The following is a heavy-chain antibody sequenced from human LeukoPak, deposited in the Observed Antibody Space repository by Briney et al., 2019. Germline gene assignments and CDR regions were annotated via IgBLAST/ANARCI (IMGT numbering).Heavy chain of an antibody. V-gene: IGHV6-1*01. D-gene: IGHD1-1*01. Sequence: SQTLSLTCGISGDSVSSSSAAWSWIRQSPSRGLEWLGRTYYRSKWYSDYAVSVKSRITINPDTSKNQFSLQLNSMTPEDTAVYYCAREGSEGYLFDYWGQGTLVTVSS. CDR1: GDSVSSSSAA. J-gene: IGHJ4*02. CDR2: TYYRSKWYS. CDR3: AREGSEGYLFDY.